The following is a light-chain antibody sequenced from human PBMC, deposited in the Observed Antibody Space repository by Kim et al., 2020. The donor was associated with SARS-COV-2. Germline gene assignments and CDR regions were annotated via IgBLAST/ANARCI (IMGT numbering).Light chain of an antibody. CDR2: AAS. CDR1: QDISNY. Sequence: ASVGERVTRTCRASQDISNYLAWFQLKPGKAPKLLIYAASALQPGVPSRFSGSGSGTDFTLTVTSLQPEDVATYYCQKCDSAPWTFGQGTKVDIK. V-gene: IGKV1-27*01. J-gene: IGKJ1*01. CDR3: QKCDSAPWT.